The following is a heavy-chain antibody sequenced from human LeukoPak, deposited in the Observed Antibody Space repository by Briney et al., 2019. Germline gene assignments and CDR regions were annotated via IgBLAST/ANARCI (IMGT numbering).Heavy chain of an antibody. D-gene: IGHD1-1*01. J-gene: IGHJ4*02. CDR3: ARATGHFDY. CDR1: GFTFSNYA. Sequence: GRSLRLSCAASGFTFSNYAMHWVRQAPGKGLEWVAVISYDGGTKYYADSVKGRFTISRDNSKNTLYLQMNSLRAEDTAVYYCARATGHFDYWGQGTLVTVSS. CDR2: ISYDGGTK. V-gene: IGHV3-30*03.